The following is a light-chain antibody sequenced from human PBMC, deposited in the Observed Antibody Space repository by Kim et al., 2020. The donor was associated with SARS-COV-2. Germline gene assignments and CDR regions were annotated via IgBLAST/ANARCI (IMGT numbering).Light chain of an antibody. V-gene: IGLV4-69*01. Sequence: SVKLTCTLSSGNSSYAIAWHQQQPEKGPRYLMNLNNDGGHSKGDGNHDRFSGSSSGAERYLTSSSLQSEDEADYYCQTWGTGIRVLGGGTQLTFL. CDR3: QTWGTGIRV. CDR2: LNNDGGH. J-gene: IGLJ3*02. CDR1: SGNSSYA.